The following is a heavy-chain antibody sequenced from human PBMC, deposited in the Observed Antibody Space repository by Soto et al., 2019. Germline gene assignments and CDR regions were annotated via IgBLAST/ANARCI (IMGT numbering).Heavy chain of an antibody. J-gene: IGHJ5*02. CDR1: GYTFSNYG. CDR3: ASLPEYCSGGSCYGPLGA. CDR2: ISLYSDGT. D-gene: IGHD2-15*01. Sequence: ASVKVSCKTSGYTFSNYGITWVRQAPGQPLEWLGWISLYSDGTNYAQKFQGRVSMTTDTSTTTAYMELRSLRSDDTAVYYCASLPEYCSGGSCYGPLGAWGQGTLVTVSS. V-gene: IGHV1-18*01.